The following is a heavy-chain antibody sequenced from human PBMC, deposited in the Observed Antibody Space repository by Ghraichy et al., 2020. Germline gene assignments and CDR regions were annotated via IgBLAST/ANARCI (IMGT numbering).Heavy chain of an antibody. Sequence: SETLSLTCAVYGGSFSGYYWSWIRQPPGKGLEWIGEINHSGSTNYNPSLKSRVTISVDTSKNQFSLKLRSVTAADTAVYYCARGRGYYDYVWGSYAVELHPPFDYWGQGTLVTVSS. CDR1: GGSFSGYY. D-gene: IGHD3-16*01. V-gene: IGHV4-34*01. CDR3: ARGRGYYDYVWGSYAVELHPPFDY. J-gene: IGHJ4*02. CDR2: INHSGST.